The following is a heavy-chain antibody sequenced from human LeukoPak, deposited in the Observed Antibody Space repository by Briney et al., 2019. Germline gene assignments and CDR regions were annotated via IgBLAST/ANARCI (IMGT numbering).Heavy chain of an antibody. CDR2: ISSSSSTI. V-gene: IGHV3-48*01. J-gene: IGHJ4*02. CDR3: ARDRRLASFDY. Sequence: PGGSLRLSCAASGFTFSSYSMNWVRQAPGKGLEWVSYISSSSSTIYYADSVKGRFTISRDNSKNTLYLQMNSLRAEDAAIYYCARDRRLASFDYGGQGTLVTVSS. CDR1: GFTFSSYS. D-gene: IGHD6-25*01.